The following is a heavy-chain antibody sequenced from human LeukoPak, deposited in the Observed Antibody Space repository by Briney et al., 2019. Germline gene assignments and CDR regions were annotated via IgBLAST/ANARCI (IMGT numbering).Heavy chain of an antibody. J-gene: IGHJ4*02. CDR3: ARGFPRGPLDH. Sequence: GGSLRLSCAASGFTFSSYGMHWVRQAPGKGLEWVAVIWYDGSNKYYADSVKGRFTIFRDNSKNTLYLQMNSLRAEDTAVYYCARGFPRGPLDHWGQGTLVTVSS. CDR2: IWYDGSNK. D-gene: IGHD3-10*01. CDR1: GFTFSSYG. V-gene: IGHV3-33*01.